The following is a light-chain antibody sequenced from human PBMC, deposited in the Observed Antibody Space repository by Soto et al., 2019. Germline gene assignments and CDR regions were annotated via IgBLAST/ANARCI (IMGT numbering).Light chain of an antibody. CDR3: QQYNTDSRI. CDR2: KAS. J-gene: IGKJ1*01. V-gene: IGKV1-5*03. Sequence: DIPMTQSPSTLSGSVGDRVTITCRASQTISSWLAWYQQKPGKAPKLLIYKASTLKSGVPSRFSGSGSGTEFTLTISSLQPDDFATYYCQQYNTDSRIFGQGTRVEVK. CDR1: QTISSW.